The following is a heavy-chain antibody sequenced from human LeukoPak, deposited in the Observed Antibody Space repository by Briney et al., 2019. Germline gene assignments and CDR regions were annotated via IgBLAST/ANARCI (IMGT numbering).Heavy chain of an antibody. CDR3: AKDLLGVAAGNY. CDR2: ISGSGGDT. D-gene: IGHD6-13*01. V-gene: IGHV3-23*01. Sequence: GGSLRLSCAASGFTFSNYWMSWVRQGPGKGLEWVSGISGSGGDTYYADSVKGRFTISRDNSKSTLYLQMNSLRAEDTAVYSCAKDLLGVAAGNYWGQGTLVTVSS. J-gene: IGHJ4*02. CDR1: GFTFSNYW.